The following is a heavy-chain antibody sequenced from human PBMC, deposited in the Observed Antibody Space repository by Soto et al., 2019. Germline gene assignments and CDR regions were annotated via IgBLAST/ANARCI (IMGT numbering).Heavy chain of an antibody. Sequence: SETLSLTCTVFGDSISSYYWSWIRQPPGNGLEWIGHIHYTGSTNYNPSLKSRVTISVDTSKNHFSLKLSSVTAADTAVYYCARVPSVYDPNWFAPWGQGTLVTVSS. J-gene: IGHJ5*02. CDR1: GDSISSYY. V-gene: IGHV4-59*01. CDR3: ARVPSVYDPNWFAP. CDR2: IHYTGST. D-gene: IGHD5-12*01.